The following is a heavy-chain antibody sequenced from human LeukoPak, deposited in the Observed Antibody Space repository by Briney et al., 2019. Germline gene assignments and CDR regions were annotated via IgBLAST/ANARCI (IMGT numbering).Heavy chain of an antibody. CDR2: IWYDGSNK. V-gene: IGHV3-33*01. D-gene: IGHD3-10*01. J-gene: IGHJ6*04. CDR1: GFTFSSYG. CDR3: ARRGSGSYYNRMDV. Sequence: GGSLRLSCAASGFTFSSYGMHWVRQAPGKGLEWVAVIWYDGSNKYYADSVKGRFTLSRDNSKNTLYLQMNSLRAEDTAVYYCARRGSGSYYNRMDVWGKGTTVTVSS.